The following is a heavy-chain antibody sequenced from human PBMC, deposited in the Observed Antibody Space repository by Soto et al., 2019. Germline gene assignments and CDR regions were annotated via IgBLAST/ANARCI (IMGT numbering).Heavy chain of an antibody. CDR3: ARDSYCTNGVCYGEIYYYYYYMDV. CDR1: GFTVSSNY. D-gene: IGHD2-8*01. Sequence: GGSLRLSCAASGFTVSSNYMSWVRQAPGKGLEWVSVIYSGGSTYYADSVKGRFTISRDNSKNTLYLQMNSLRAEDTAVYYCARDSYCTNGVCYGEIYYYYYYMDVWGKGTTVTVSS. V-gene: IGHV3-66*01. CDR2: IYSGGST. J-gene: IGHJ6*03.